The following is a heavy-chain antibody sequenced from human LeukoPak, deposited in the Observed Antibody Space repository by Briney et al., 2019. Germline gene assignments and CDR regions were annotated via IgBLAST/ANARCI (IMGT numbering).Heavy chain of an antibody. CDR3: AKGGHSSGWFNWFDP. V-gene: IGHV4-59*01. J-gene: IGHJ5*02. D-gene: IGHD6-19*01. CDR2: VFYTGST. CDR1: GGSLNSYY. Sequence: SETLSLTCTVSGGSLNSYYWNWIRQSPGKGLEWIGYVFYTGSTNDNPSLKSRVTISADTSKNLFSLKLKSVTAADTAIYYCAKGGHSSGWFNWFDPWGQGALVIVSS.